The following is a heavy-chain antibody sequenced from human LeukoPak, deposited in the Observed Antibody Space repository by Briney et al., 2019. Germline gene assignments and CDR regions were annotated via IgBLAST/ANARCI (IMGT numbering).Heavy chain of an antibody. CDR2: INHSGST. CDR1: GGSFSGYY. CDR3: ARGGGSFYA. Sequence: PSETLSLTCAVYGGSFSGYYWSWIRHPPGKGLEWIGEINHSGSTNYNPSLKSRVTISVDTTKNQFSLKLSSVTAADTAVYYCARGGGSFYAWGQGTLVTVSS. V-gene: IGHV4-34*01. J-gene: IGHJ5*02. D-gene: IGHD2-15*01.